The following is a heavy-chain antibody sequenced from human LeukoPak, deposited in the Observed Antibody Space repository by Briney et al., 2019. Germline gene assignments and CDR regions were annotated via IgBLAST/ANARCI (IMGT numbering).Heavy chain of an antibody. CDR2: IKQDGSEK. CDR1: GFNFSSYW. D-gene: IGHD6-19*01. CDR3: ARVSSLAVAGFFDY. J-gene: IGHJ4*02. Sequence: GGSLRLSCAASGFNFSSYWMNWVRQAPGKGLEWVANIKQDGSEKDYVDSVKGRFTISRDNAKKSLYLQMNSPRAEDTAVYYCARVSSLAVAGFFDYWGQGILVTVSS. V-gene: IGHV3-7*01.